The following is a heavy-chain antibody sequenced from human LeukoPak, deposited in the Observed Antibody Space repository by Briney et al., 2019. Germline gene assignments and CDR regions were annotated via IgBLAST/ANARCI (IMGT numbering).Heavy chain of an antibody. CDR3: AREGAYYDFWSGYSNYYYYGMDV. D-gene: IGHD3-3*01. CDR1: GGSISSYY. V-gene: IGHV4-4*07. J-gene: IGHJ6*02. Sequence: TSETLSLTCTVSGGSISSYYWSWIRQPAGKGLEWIGRIYTSGSTNYNPSLKSRVTMSVDTSKNQFSLKLSSVTAADTAVYYCAREGAYYDFWSGYSNYYYYGMDVWGQGTLVTVSS. CDR2: IYTSGST.